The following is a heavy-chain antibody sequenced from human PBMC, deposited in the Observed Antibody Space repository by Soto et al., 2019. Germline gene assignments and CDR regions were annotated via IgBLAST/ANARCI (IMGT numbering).Heavy chain of an antibody. CDR2: ISYDGSNK. Sequence: QVQLVESGGGVVQPGRSLRLSCAASGFTFSSYAMHWVRQAPGKGLEWVAVISYDGSNKYYADSVKGRITISRDNSKNTLYLQMNSLRAEDTAVYYCARDKKWLRAFDYWGQGTLVTVSS. CDR1: GFTFSSYA. V-gene: IGHV3-30-3*01. D-gene: IGHD5-12*01. CDR3: ARDKKWLRAFDY. J-gene: IGHJ4*02.